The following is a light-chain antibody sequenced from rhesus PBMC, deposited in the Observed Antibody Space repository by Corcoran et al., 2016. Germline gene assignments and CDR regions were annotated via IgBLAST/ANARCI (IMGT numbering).Light chain of an antibody. CDR2: NAS. CDR1: QSFSSS. V-gene: IGKV1-46*01. Sequence: DIQMTQSPSSLSASVGDTVTITCRASQSFSSSLAWYQQKPGKAPKLLLYNASSLQSGVPSRFSGSKSGTDFTLTISSLQPEDIASYYCQQYYSYPLTFGGGTKVEIK. CDR3: QQYYSYPLT. J-gene: IGKJ4*01.